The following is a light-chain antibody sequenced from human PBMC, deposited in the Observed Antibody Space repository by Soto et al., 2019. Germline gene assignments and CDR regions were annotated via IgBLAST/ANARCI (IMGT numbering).Light chain of an antibody. CDR1: SSDVGGYNY. J-gene: IGLJ1*01. V-gene: IGLV2-11*01. CDR2: DVS. CDR3: CSYAGSPYG. Sequence: QSVLTQPRSVSGSPGQSVAISYTGTSSDVGGYNYVSWYQQHPGKAPKVMIYDVSKRPSGVPDRFSGSKSGNTASLTISGLQAEDEADYYCCSYAGSPYGFGTGTKVTVL.